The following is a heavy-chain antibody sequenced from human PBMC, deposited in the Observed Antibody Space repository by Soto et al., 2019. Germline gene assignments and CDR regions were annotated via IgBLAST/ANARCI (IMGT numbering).Heavy chain of an antibody. Sequence: GASVKVSCKASGYTFTHYGISWVRQAPGQGLEWMGWINANSGNTNYAQNLQGRVTMTTDTSTSTGYMELRSLRSDDTAVYYCSRVYFASTNYYRRNFDYWGQGTLVTVSS. CDR1: GYTFTHYG. D-gene: IGHD2-2*02. CDR2: INANSGNT. J-gene: IGHJ4*02. V-gene: IGHV1-18*01. CDR3: SRVYFASTNYYRRNFDY.